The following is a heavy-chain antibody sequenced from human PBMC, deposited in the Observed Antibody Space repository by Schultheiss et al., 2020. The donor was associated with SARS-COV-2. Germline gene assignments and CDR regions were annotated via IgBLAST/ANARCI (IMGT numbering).Heavy chain of an antibody. CDR3: AREDYGDYGVVDY. D-gene: IGHD4-17*01. V-gene: IGHV3-48*01. CDR1: GFTFSSYW. Sequence: GGSLRLSCAASGFTFSSYWMHWVRQAPGKGLEWVSDISGSSGNIYYADSVKGRFTISRDNSKNTLYLQMNSLRAEDTAVYYCAREDYGDYGVVDYWGQGTLVTVSS. CDR2: ISGSSGNI. J-gene: IGHJ4*02.